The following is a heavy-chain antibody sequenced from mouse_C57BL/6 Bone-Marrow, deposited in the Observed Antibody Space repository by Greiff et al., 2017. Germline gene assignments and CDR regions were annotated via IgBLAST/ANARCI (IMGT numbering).Heavy chain of an antibody. Sequence: VHLVESGPGLVAPSQSLSITCTVSGFSLTSYAISWVRQPPGKGLEWLGVIWTGGGTNYNSALKSRLSISKDNSKSQVFLKMNSLQTDDTARYYCARTLTTVVHWYFDVWGTGTTVTVSS. V-gene: IGHV2-9-1*01. CDR3: ARTLTTVVHWYFDV. J-gene: IGHJ1*03. D-gene: IGHD1-1*01. CDR1: GFSLTSYA. CDR2: IWTGGGT.